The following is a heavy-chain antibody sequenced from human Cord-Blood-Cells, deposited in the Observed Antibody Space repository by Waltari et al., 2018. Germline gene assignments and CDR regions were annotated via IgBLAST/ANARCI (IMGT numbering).Heavy chain of an antibody. V-gene: IGHV3-21*01. Sequence: EVQLVESGGGLVKPGGSLRLSCAASGFTFSSYSMNWVRQAPGKGLGGVSSIGSSSSYIYYADSGKGRFTISRDNAKNSLYLQMNSLRAEDTAVYYCARGGAAADDFDYWGQGTLVTVSS. CDR3: ARGGAAADDFDY. CDR2: IGSSSSYI. J-gene: IGHJ4*02. D-gene: IGHD6-13*01. CDR1: GFTFSSYS.